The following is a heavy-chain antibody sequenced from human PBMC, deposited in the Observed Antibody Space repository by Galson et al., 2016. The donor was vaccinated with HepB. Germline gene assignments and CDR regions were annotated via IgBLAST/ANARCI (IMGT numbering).Heavy chain of an antibody. J-gene: IGHJ4*02. D-gene: IGHD3-22*01. CDR1: GDSITSYR. CDR2: IYDSGNT. V-gene: IGHV4-59*01. Sequence: SETLSLTCTASGDSITSYRWSWIRQPPGKGLEWIGYIYDSGNTNYNPSLKSRVTLSVDTSKNRISLKLTSVTAADTAVYYCARSGTYYIFDYWGQGILVTVSS. CDR3: ARSGTYYIFDY.